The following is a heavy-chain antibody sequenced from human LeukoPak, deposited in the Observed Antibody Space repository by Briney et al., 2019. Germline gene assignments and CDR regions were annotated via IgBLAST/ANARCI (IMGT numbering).Heavy chain of an antibody. CDR3: ARGYGPDY. CDR1: GFTVSSNY. Sequence: PGGSLRLSCAASGFTVSSNYMNWVRQAPGKGLEWVSVIYSGGATYYADSVKGRFTISRDISKNTVYLQVNSLRAEDSAVYYCARGYGPDYWGQGTLVTVSS. D-gene: IGHD4-17*01. V-gene: IGHV3-53*01. J-gene: IGHJ4*02. CDR2: IYSGGAT.